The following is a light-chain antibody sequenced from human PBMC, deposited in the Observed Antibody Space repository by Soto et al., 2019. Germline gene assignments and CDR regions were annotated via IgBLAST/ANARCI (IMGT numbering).Light chain of an antibody. CDR2: GAS. J-gene: IGKJ1*01. CDR1: QSVSSNY. Sequence: EVRLSQSPGTLSLSPGERATLSCRASQSVSSNYLAWYQQKPGQAPRLLIYGASSRATGIPDRFSGSGSGTDFTLTISRLEPEDFAVYYCQQYGSSPWTFGQGTKVDIK. V-gene: IGKV3-20*01. CDR3: QQYGSSPWT.